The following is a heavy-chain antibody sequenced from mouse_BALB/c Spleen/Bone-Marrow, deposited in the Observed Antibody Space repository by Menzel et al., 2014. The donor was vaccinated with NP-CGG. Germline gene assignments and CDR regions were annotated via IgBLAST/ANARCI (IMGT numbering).Heavy chain of an antibody. CDR3: ATYDGYCFDY. J-gene: IGHJ2*01. Sequence: EVQVVESGPSLVKPSQPLSLTCSVTGDSITSGYWNWTRKFPGNKLEYMGYISYSGNTYYNPSLKSRISITRDTSKNQYYLQLNSVTTEDTATYYCATYDGYCFDYWGQGTTLTVSS. D-gene: IGHD2-3*01. CDR1: GDSITSGY. V-gene: IGHV3-8*02. CDR2: ISYSGNT.